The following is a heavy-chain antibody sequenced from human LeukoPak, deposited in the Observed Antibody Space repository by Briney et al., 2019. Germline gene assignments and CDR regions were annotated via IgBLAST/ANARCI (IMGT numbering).Heavy chain of an antibody. CDR1: GFTFSSYT. CDR2: ISASGGST. V-gene: IGHV3-23*01. D-gene: IGHD2-8*01. Sequence: PGGSLRLSCAASGFTFSSYTMSWVRQAPGKGLEWVSAISASGGSTYYADSVKGRFTISRDNPKNTLYLQMNSLRAEDTAVYYCAKVGVPFDSWGQGTLVTVSS. J-gene: IGHJ4*02. CDR3: AKVGVPFDS.